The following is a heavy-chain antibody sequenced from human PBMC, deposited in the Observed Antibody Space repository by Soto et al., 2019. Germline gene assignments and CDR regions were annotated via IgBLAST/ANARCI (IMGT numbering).Heavy chain of an antibody. V-gene: IGHV1-69*02. D-gene: IGHD2-8*02. CDR3: ARAGYYGGVLPVDV. CDR2: IIPILGIA. J-gene: IGHJ6*02. CDR1: GGTFSSYT. Sequence: QVQLVQSGAEVKKPGSSVKVSCKASGGTFSSYTISWVRQAPGQGLEWMGRIIPILGIANYAQKFQGRVTMTADKSTRTAYMELSSLRSEDTAVYYCARAGYYGGVLPVDVWGQGTTVTVSS.